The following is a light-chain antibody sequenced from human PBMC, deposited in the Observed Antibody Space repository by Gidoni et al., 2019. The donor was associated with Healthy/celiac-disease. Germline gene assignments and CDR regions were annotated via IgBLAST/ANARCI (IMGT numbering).Light chain of an antibody. CDR1: QSVLYSSNNKNY. Sequence: DIVMTQSPDSLAVSLGERATIHCKSSQSVLYSSNNKNYLAWYQQKPGQPPKLLIYWSSTRESGVPDRFSGSGSGTAFTLTISSLQAEDVAVYCCQQYYRTPPTFGGGTKVEIK. V-gene: IGKV4-1*01. CDR3: QQYYRTPPT. CDR2: WSS. J-gene: IGKJ4*01.